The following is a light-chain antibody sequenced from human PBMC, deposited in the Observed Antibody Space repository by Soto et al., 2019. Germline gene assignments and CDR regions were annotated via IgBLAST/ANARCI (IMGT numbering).Light chain of an antibody. CDR2: KAS. V-gene: IGKV1-5*03. CDR3: QHYNTFPWT. Sequence: DIQMTQSPSTLSASVGDRVTVTCRASQSISSWLAWYQQKAGKAPKLLIYKASSLESGVPSSFSGSGSGTEFPLTISRLEAEDFATYYCQHYNTFPWTFGQGTKVEIK. CDR1: QSISSW. J-gene: IGKJ1*01.